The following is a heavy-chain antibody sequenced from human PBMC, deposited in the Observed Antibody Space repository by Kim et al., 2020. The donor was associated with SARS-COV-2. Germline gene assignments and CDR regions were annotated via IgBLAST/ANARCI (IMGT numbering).Heavy chain of an antibody. V-gene: IGHV3-23*01. J-gene: IGHJ5*02. Sequence: WGSLRLSCAASGFTFSSYAMSWVRQAPGKGLEWVSAISGSGGSTYYADSVKGRFTISRDNSKNTLYLQMNSLRAEDTAVYYCAKDFTPSMIVVVPNWFDPWGQGTLVTVSS. CDR2: ISGSGGST. CDR3: AKDFTPSMIVVVPNWFDP. D-gene: IGHD3-22*01. CDR1: GFTFSSYA.